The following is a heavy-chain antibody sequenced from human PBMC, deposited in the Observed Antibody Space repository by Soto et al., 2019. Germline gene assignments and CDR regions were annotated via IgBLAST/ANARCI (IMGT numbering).Heavy chain of an antibody. CDR3: ARDKGAAHYDY. V-gene: IGHV4-59*01. CDR2: IYYSGST. CDR1: GGSISSYY. D-gene: IGHD6-6*01. J-gene: IGHJ4*02. Sequence: SETLSLTCTVSGGSISSYYWSWIRQPPGKGLEWIGYIYYSGSTNYNPSLKSRVTISVDTSKNQFSLKLSSVTAADTAVYYCARDKGAAHYDYWGQGTLVTVSS.